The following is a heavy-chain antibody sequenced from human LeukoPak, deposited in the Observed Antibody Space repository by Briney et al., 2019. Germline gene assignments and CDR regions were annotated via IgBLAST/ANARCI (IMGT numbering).Heavy chain of an antibody. Sequence: GGSLRLSCAASGFTLSSYGMHWVRQAPGKGLEWVAVRWYDGSNKYYADSVKGRFTISRDNSKNTLYLQMNSLRAEDTAVYYCARDPWRTDSSSWADFDYWGQGTLVTVSS. V-gene: IGHV3-33*01. CDR2: RWYDGSNK. CDR3: ARDPWRTDSSSWADFDY. J-gene: IGHJ4*02. CDR1: GFTLSSYG. D-gene: IGHD6-13*01.